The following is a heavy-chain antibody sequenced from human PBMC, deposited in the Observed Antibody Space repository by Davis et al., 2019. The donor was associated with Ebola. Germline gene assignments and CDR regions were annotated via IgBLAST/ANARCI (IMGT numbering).Heavy chain of an antibody. CDR1: GFTFSSYG. J-gene: IGHJ6*02. V-gene: IGHV3-33*01. Sequence: PGGSLRLSCAASGFTFSSYGMHWVRQAPGKGLEWVAVIWYDGSNKYYADSVKGRFTISRDNSKNTLYLQMNSLRAEDTAVYYCARDQRNWNYVSGYYYGMDVWGQGTTVTVSS. D-gene: IGHD1-7*01. CDR2: IWYDGSNK. CDR3: ARDQRNWNYVSGYYYGMDV.